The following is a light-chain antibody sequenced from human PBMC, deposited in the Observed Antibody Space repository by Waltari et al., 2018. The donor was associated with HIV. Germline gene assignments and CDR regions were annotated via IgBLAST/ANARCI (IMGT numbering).Light chain of an antibody. CDR1: TSDIHDYNF. V-gene: IGLV2-8*01. J-gene: IGLJ2*01. CDR2: EVT. Sequence: QSALTQPPSASGSPGQSVNMSCTGATSDIHDYNFISWYPQSSGKAPKLIIFEVTKRPFGVPVRCSGSRSGNTASLIVSGLQAEDEAVYFCSSFAGSNKLFGGGTKLTVL. CDR3: SSFAGSNKL.